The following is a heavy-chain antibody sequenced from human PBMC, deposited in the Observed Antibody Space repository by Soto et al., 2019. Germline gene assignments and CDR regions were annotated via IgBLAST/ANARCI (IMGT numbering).Heavy chain of an antibody. J-gene: IGHJ4*01. V-gene: IGHV1-18*01. CDR1: GYTFNTFG. CDR2: VSGYSDKR. D-gene: IGHD2-8*01. Sequence: GASVKVSCKASGYTFNTFGITWVRQAPGQGLEWMGCVSGYSDKRDYSRRLQDRITLTADPSTTTSYMELRSLTSDDTAVYYCALGWAKYFGVNDFWG. CDR3: ALGWAKYFGVNDF.